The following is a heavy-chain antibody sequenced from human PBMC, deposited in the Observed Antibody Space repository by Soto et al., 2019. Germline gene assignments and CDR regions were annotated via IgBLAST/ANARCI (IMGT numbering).Heavy chain of an antibody. Sequence: EVQLLESGGGLVQPGGALELSCAASGFTFSNFSMSWVRQAPGEGLEWVSSISGCGGTTFSADSMKGRFTISRDNSKNTLHLQMNSLRAEDTAIYYCAKSPSGATLGYYYGMDVWGQGTTVTVSS. D-gene: IGHD1-26*01. V-gene: IGHV3-23*01. CDR2: ISGCGGTT. CDR1: GFTFSNFS. CDR3: AKSPSGATLGYYYGMDV. J-gene: IGHJ6*02.